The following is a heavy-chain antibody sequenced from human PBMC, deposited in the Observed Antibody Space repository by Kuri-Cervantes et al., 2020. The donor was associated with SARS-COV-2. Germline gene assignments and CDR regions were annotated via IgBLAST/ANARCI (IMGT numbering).Heavy chain of an antibody. J-gene: IGHJ4*02. Sequence: GESLKISCAACGFTVSSYWMSWVRQAPGKGLEWVANIKQDGSEKYYVDSVKGRFTISRDNAKNSLYLQMNSLRAEDTAVYYCARDLRLGKSLDYWGQGTLVTVSS. D-gene: IGHD7-27*01. CDR2: IKQDGSEK. CDR3: ARDLRLGKSLDY. CDR1: GFTVSSYW. V-gene: IGHV3-7*01.